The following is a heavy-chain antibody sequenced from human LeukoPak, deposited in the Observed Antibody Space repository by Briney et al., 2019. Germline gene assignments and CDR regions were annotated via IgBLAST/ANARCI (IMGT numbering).Heavy chain of an antibody. Sequence: PSETLSLTCAVFGGSFTGYYWSWIRQPPGKGLEWIGEINHSGTTNYNPSLKSRVTKSVDTSKNQFSLKLSSVTAADTAVYYCARGHSYGHSDYWGQGTLVTVSS. CDR3: ARGHSYGHSDY. CDR2: INHSGTT. J-gene: IGHJ4*02. V-gene: IGHV4-34*01. CDR1: GGSFTGYY. D-gene: IGHD5-18*01.